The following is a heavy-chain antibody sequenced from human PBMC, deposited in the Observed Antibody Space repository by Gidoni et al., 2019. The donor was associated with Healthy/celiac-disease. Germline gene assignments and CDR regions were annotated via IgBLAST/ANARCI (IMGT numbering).Heavy chain of an antibody. CDR3: AYTVPLDY. J-gene: IGHJ4*02. CDR1: GFSFGSYA. D-gene: IGHD4-17*01. V-gene: IGHV3-30-3*01. Sequence: QVPLVESGGGVVQPGRSLRPSSAPSGFSFGSYAMHWVRQAPGKGLEWVAVISYDGSNKYYADSVKGRFTITKDNSKNTLDLQRNSLRAEDTAVYYCAYTVPLDYWGQGTLVTVSS. CDR2: ISYDGSNK.